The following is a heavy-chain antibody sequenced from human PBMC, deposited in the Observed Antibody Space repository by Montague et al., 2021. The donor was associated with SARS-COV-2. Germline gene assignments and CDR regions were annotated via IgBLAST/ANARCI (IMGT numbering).Heavy chain of an antibody. V-gene: IGHV4-39*01. Sequence: SETLSLTCTVSGGSISGSNYYWAWIRQPQGKGLEWIGSIYYSGSTYDNPSLKSRVSISVDTSKNQFSLKLNSVTAADTAVYYCARLLLELPGDYWGQGTLVTVSS. D-gene: IGHD1-7*01. J-gene: IGHJ4*02. CDR2: IYYSGST. CDR3: ARLLLELPGDY. CDR1: GGSISGSNYY.